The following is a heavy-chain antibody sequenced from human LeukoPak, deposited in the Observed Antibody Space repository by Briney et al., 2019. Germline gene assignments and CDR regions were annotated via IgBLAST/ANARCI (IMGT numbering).Heavy chain of an antibody. V-gene: IGHV1-18*01. Sequence: ASVKVSCKASGYTFTRHGISWVRRAPGQGLEWMGWISAYNGNTNYAQKLQGRVTMTTDTSTSTAYMELRSLRSDDTAVYYCAREGNYYDSSGYSFDYWGQGTLVTVSS. CDR2: ISAYNGNT. CDR1: GYTFTRHG. CDR3: AREGNYYDSSGYSFDY. D-gene: IGHD3-22*01. J-gene: IGHJ4*02.